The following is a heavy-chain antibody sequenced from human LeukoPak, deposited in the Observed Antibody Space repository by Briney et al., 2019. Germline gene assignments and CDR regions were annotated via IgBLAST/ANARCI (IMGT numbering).Heavy chain of an antibody. CDR1: GGSISSGGYY. J-gene: IGHJ4*02. D-gene: IGHD3-10*01. V-gene: IGHV4-31*03. CDR3: ARVRVRGVPTDY. Sequence: SQTLSLTCTVSGGSISSGGYYWSWIRQHPGKGLEWIGYIYYSGSTYYNPSLKSRVTISVDTSKNQFSLKQSSVTAADTAVYYCARVRVRGVPTDYWGQGTLVTVSS. CDR2: IYYSGST.